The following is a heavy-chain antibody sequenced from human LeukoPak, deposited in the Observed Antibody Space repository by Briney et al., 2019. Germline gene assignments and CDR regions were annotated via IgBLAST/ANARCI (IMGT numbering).Heavy chain of an antibody. J-gene: IGHJ4*02. Sequence: GGSLRLSCAASGFPFSSYSMNWVRQAPGKGLEWVSSISISSSSIYYADSLKGRFTISRDNAKNSLYLQMNSLTAEDTAVYYCARVGWSTVPVDYWGQGTLVTVSS. CDR1: GFPFSSYS. CDR3: ARVGWSTVPVDY. D-gene: IGHD4-17*01. V-gene: IGHV3-21*01. CDR2: ISISSSSI.